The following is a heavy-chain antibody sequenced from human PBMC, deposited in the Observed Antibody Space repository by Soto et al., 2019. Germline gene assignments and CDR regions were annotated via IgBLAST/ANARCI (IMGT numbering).Heavy chain of an antibody. CDR2: IYYDGSNK. CDR1: GFTFSNYA. Sequence: QVQLVESGGGVVQPGRSLRLSCETSGFTFSNYAMHWVRQAPGKGLEWVAVIYYDGSNKYYADSVKGRFTISRDNSKNTLYLQMNSLRAEDTAVYYCARDPERRAYWYFDLWGRGTLVTVSS. J-gene: IGHJ2*01. CDR3: ARDPERRAYWYFDL. V-gene: IGHV3-33*01. D-gene: IGHD1-1*01.